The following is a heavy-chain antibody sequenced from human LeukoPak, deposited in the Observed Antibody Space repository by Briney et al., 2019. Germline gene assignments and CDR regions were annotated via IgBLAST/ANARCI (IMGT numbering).Heavy chain of an antibody. J-gene: IGHJ4*02. CDR3: ATGSLRYDS. Sequence: TLPVPHTVCGGSLHSGDSHWSWIRQPPGKGLEWIGYIFHSGSTFYNPSLKSLITMSVETSKNQFSLKLSSVTAADTAVYYCATGSLRYDSWGQGTLVTVSS. CDR2: IFHSGST. V-gene: IGHV4-30-4*01. CDR1: GGSLHSGDSH. D-gene: IGHD2-15*01.